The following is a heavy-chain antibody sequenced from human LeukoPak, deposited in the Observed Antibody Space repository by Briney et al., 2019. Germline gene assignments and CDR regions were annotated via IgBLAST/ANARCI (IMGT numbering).Heavy chain of an antibody. CDR2: IYYSGST. V-gene: IGHV4-39*07. J-gene: IGHJ3*02. CDR1: GGSISSSSYY. Sequence: SETLSLTCTVSGGSISSSSYYWGWIRQPPGKGLEWIGSIYYSGSTYYNPSLKSRVTISVDTSKNQFSLKLSSVTAADAAVYYCARDRIKDSVWFGELFSAFDIWGQGTMVTVSS. CDR3: ARDRIKDSVWFGELFSAFDI. D-gene: IGHD3-10*01.